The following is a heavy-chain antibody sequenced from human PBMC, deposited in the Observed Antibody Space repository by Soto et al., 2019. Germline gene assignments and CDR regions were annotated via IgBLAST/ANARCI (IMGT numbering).Heavy chain of an antibody. CDR3: ARDYYYGSGNYYRADYYHYGMDV. D-gene: IGHD3-10*01. CDR1: GFTVTSYY. J-gene: IGHJ6*02. CDR2: IYTGGNT. Sequence: PGGSLRLSCAASGFTVTSYYMSWVRQAPGKGLEWVPLIYTGGNTNYADSVKGRFTISRDNSKNTLYLQMKSLRAEDTAVYYCARDYYYGSGNYYRADYYHYGMDVWGQGTTVTVYS. V-gene: IGHV3-53*01.